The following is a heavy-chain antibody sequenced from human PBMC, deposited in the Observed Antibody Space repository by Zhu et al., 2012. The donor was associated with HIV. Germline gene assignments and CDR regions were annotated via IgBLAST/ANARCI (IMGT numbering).Heavy chain of an antibody. V-gene: IGHV4-34*01. CDR1: GGSFSGYY. D-gene: IGHD5-18*01. Sequence: QVQLQQWGAGLLKPSETLSLTCAVYGGSFSGYYWSWICQPPGKGLEWIGEINHSGSTNYNPSLKSRVTISVDTSKNQFSLKLSSVTAADTAVYYCARRGYSSSCDYWGQGTLVTVSS. CDR3: ARRGYSSSCDY. CDR2: INHSGST. J-gene: IGHJ4*02.